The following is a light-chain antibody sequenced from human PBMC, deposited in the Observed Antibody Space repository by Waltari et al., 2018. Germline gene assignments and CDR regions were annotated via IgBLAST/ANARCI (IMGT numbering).Light chain of an antibody. CDR3: QQYDHSPGT. V-gene: IGKV3-20*01. J-gene: IGKJ1*01. CDR2: AAS. CDR1: PGLNSDS. Sequence: EVVLTQSPAILSLSPGQRGTLSCRASPGLNSDSLAWYQQKRGQSPRLIIHAASTRATGIPDRFTGTGSGTDFSLNINGLEPEDSAIYFCQQYDHSPGTFGQGTRVEIK.